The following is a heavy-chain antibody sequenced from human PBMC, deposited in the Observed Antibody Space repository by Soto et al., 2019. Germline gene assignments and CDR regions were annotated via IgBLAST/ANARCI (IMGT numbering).Heavy chain of an antibody. CDR2: VSSDGSSF. D-gene: IGHD3-10*02. Sequence: GGSLRLACESYEFTFINYWMHWVRQAPGKGLVWVSRVSSDGSSFRYADSVKGRFTISRDNAKNTVDLQMNSLRVEDSAVYYCVREGFTMIGGTGMDVWGQGTTVTVSS. J-gene: IGHJ6*02. CDR1: EFTFINYW. V-gene: IGHV3-74*01. CDR3: VREGFTMIGGTGMDV.